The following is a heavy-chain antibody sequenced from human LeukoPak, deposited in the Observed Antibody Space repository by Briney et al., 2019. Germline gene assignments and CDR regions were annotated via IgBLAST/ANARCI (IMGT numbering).Heavy chain of an antibody. D-gene: IGHD6-19*01. Sequence: ASVKLSCKASGYIFTDYYMHWVRQAPGQQREWMGGMNLNSGLTNYAKQFQVRVTMIGDTSISTAYMELSELRSDDTAVYYCARDLRLAVSGTSGFDIWGQGTVVTVSS. J-gene: IGHJ3*02. CDR1: GYIFTDYY. CDR3: ARDLRLAVSGTSGFDI. CDR2: MNLNSGLT. V-gene: IGHV1-2*02.